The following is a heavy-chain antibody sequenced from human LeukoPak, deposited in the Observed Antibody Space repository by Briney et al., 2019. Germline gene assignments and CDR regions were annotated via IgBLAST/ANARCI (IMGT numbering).Heavy chain of an antibody. V-gene: IGHV1-18*01. CDR3: ARDDHTSAPPRSFFDY. CDR1: GYTFINYA. D-gene: IGHD3-22*01. Sequence: GASVKVSCKASGYTFINYAINWVRQAPGQGLEWMGWISAYNGNTNYARKLQGRATMTTDTSTNTAYMELRGLRFDDTAVYYCARDDHTSAPPRSFFDYWGQGTLVTVSS. J-gene: IGHJ4*02. CDR2: ISAYNGNT.